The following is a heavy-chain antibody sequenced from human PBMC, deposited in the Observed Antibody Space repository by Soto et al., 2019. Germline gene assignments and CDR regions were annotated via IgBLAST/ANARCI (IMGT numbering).Heavy chain of an antibody. CDR1: GFTFDDYA. V-gene: IGHV3-9*01. D-gene: IGHD2-15*01. CDR3: GKEIVHGMDV. Sequence: GGSLRLSCAASGFTFDDYAMHWVRQAPGKGLEWVSGISWNGGSIGYADSVKGRFTISRANAKNSLYLQMNSLRAEDTALYYCGKEIVHGMDVWGQGTTVAVSS. CDR2: ISWNGGSI. J-gene: IGHJ6*02.